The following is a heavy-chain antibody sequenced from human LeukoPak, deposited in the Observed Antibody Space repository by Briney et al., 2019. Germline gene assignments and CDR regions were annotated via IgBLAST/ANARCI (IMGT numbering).Heavy chain of an antibody. CDR1: GGSISSHY. CDR2: IYYTGIT. V-gene: IGHV4-59*11. J-gene: IGHJ4*02. D-gene: IGHD2-2*02. CDR3: ARDGPYCSSTSCYIGGLRSSLYYFDY. Sequence: SETLSLTCTLSGGSISSHYWSWIRQPPGKGLECIGYIYYTGITYYNPSLKSRVTISVDSSKTRFSLKLSSVTAADTAVYYCARDGPYCSSTSCYIGGLRSSLYYFDYWGQGTLVTVSS.